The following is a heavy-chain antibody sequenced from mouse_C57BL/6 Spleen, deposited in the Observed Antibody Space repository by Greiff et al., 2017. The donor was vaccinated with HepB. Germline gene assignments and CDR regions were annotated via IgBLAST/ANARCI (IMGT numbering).Heavy chain of an antibody. CDR2: IYPGDGDT. CDR1: GYAFSSSW. V-gene: IGHV1-82*01. Sequence: QVQLQQSGPELVKPGASVKISCKASGYAFSSSWMNWVKQRPGKGLEWIGRIYPGDGDTNYNGKFKGKATLTADKSSSTAYMQLSSLTSEDSAVYFCAKTTVVAHFDYWGQGTPLTVSS. J-gene: IGHJ2*01. D-gene: IGHD1-1*01. CDR3: AKTTVVAHFDY.